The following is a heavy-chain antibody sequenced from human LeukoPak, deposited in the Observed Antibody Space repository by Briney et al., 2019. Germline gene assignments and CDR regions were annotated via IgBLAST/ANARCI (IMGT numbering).Heavy chain of an antibody. CDR3: ARGGRILRNQSTGNWFDP. CDR1: GYTFTSYD. J-gene: IGHJ5*02. V-gene: IGHV1-8*01. D-gene: IGHD2/OR15-2a*01. Sequence: GASVKVSCKASGYTFTSYDINWVRQATGQGLEWMGWMNPNSGNTGYAQKFQGRVTMTRNTSISTAYMELSSLRSEDTAVYYCARGGRILRNQSTGNWFDPWGQGTLVTVSS. CDR2: MNPNSGNT.